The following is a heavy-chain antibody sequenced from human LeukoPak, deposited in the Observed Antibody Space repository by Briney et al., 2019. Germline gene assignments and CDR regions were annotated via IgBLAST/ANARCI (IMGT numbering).Heavy chain of an antibody. CDR2: INSDGGST. Sequence: PGGSLRLSCAASGFTFSNYWMHWVRQAPGKGLVWVSRINSDGGSTIYVDSVKGRFTISRDNAENTLYLQMNSLRAEDTAVYYCARQEYGALNYWGQGTLVTVSS. CDR1: GFTFSNYW. D-gene: IGHD4-17*01. CDR3: ARQEYGALNY. J-gene: IGHJ4*02. V-gene: IGHV3-74*01.